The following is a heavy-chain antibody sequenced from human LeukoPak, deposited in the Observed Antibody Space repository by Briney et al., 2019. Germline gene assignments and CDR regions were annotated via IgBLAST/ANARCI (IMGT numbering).Heavy chain of an antibody. V-gene: IGHV3-21*01. CDR1: GFTFSSYS. Sequence: GGSLRLSCAASGFTFSSYSMNWVRQAPGKGLKWVSSISSSSSYIYYADSVKGRFTISRDNAKNSLYLQMNSLRAEDTAVYYCASRITIFGRDYWGQGTLATVSS. J-gene: IGHJ4*02. CDR3: ASRITIFGRDY. CDR2: ISSSSSYI. D-gene: IGHD3-3*01.